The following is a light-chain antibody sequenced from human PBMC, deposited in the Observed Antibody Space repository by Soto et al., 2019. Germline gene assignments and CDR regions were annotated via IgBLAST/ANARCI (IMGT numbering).Light chain of an antibody. CDR2: EVS. CDR1: SSDVGAYNL. CDR3: ASFSSGSTFV. V-gene: IGLV2-8*01. Sequence: QSALTQPPSASGSPGQSVTISCTGTSSDVGAYNLVSWYQHHPGKVPKLMIFEVSQRPSGISNRFSGSKSDNTASLTISGLRPEDEADYYCASFSSGSTFVFGGGTKLTVL. J-gene: IGLJ2*01.